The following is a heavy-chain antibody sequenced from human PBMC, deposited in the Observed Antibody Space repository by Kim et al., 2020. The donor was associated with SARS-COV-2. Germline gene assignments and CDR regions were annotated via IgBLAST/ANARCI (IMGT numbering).Heavy chain of an antibody. V-gene: IGHV3-33*01. Sequence: GGSLRLSCAASGFTFSSYVMHWVRQGPGKGLEWVADIWYDGSNKYYADSVKGRFTISRDNSKNTLYLQMNSLRAEDTAVYYCARGREYDYVWGSYRLPYLDYGGKGTLVTVSS. CDR3: ARGREYDYVWGSYRLPYLDY. D-gene: IGHD3-16*02. CDR2: IWYDGSNK. J-gene: IGHJ4*02. CDR1: GFTFSSYV.